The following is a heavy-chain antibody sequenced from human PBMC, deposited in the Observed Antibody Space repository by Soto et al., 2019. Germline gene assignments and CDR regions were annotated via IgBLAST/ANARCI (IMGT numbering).Heavy chain of an antibody. V-gene: IGHV3-33*01. CDR1: GFTFSSYG. CDR3: ARDNFGILPGSGMVFDY. Sequence: GGSLRLSCAASGFTFSSYGMHWVRQAPGKGLEWVAVIWYDGSNKYYADSVKGRFTISRDNSKNTLYLQMNSLRAEDTAVYYCARDNFGILPGSGMVFDYWGQGTLVTV. D-gene: IGHD3-9*01. J-gene: IGHJ4*02. CDR2: IWYDGSNK.